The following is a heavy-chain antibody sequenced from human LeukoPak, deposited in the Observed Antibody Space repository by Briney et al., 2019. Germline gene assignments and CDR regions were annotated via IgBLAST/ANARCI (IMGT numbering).Heavy chain of an antibody. Sequence: SETLSLTCAVYGASFSDDYWNWIRQPPGKGLEWLGEMNHRGTHEYNPSLKSRVTMSVDTSKNESSLRLTSVTAADTAVYYCARDWLSSPGAFDIWGQGTMVTVSS. CDR2: MNHRGTH. CDR3: ARDWLSSPGAFDI. D-gene: IGHD3-22*01. J-gene: IGHJ3*02. V-gene: IGHV4-34*01. CDR1: GASFSDDY.